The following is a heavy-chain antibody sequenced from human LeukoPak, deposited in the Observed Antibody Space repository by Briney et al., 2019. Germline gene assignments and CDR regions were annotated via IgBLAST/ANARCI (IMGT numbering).Heavy chain of an antibody. J-gene: IGHJ4*02. CDR2: ISGSGGST. CDR3: AKDRPTVYSSSWLHFLDS. Sequence: GGSLRLSCAASGFTFSSYGMIWVRQAPGKGLEWVSGISGSGGSTYVADSVKGRFTISRDNSKNTLYLQMNSLRADDTAVYYCAKDRPTVYSSSWLHFLDSWGQGTLVTVSS. D-gene: IGHD6-13*01. V-gene: IGHV3-23*01. CDR1: GFTFSSYG.